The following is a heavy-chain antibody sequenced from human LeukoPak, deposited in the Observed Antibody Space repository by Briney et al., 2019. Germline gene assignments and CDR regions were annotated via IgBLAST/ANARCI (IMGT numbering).Heavy chain of an antibody. J-gene: IGHJ1*01. CDR3: ARRLIGYCSGGSCYSGYFQH. CDR2: INHSGST. V-gene: IGHV4-34*01. D-gene: IGHD2-15*01. Sequence: SETLSLTCAVYGGSFSGYYWSWIRQPPGKGLEWIGEINHSGSTNYNPSLKSRVTISVDTSKNQFSPKLSSVTAADTAVYYCARRLIGYCSGGSCYSGYFQHWDQGTLVTVSS. CDR1: GGSFSGYY.